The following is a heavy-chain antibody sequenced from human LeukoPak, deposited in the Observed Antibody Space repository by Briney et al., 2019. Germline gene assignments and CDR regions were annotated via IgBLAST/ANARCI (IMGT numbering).Heavy chain of an antibody. CDR1: GFTFSSYG. CDR2: IRYDGSNK. V-gene: IGHV3-30*02. J-gene: IGHJ3*02. CDR3: ARLTVTTVYDAFDI. Sequence: GGSLRLSCAASGFTFSSYGMHWVRQAPGKGLEWVAFIRYDGSNKYYADSLKGRFTISRDNAKNSLYLQMNSLRAEDTAVYYCARLTVTTVYDAFDIWGQGTMVTVSS. D-gene: IGHD4-11*01.